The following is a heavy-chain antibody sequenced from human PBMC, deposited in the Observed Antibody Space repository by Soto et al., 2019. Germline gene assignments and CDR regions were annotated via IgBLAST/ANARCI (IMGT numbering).Heavy chain of an antibody. CDR3: ARSLMYSSGWYGFDP. CDR2: IYYSGST. J-gene: IGHJ5*02. V-gene: IGHV4-59*01. CDR1: GGSISSYY. Sequence: SETLSLTCTVSGGSISSYYWSWIRQPPGKGLEWIGYIYYSGSTNYNPSLKSRVTISVDTSKNQFSLKLSSVTAADTAVYYCARSLMYSSGWYGFDPWGQGTLVTVSS. D-gene: IGHD6-19*01.